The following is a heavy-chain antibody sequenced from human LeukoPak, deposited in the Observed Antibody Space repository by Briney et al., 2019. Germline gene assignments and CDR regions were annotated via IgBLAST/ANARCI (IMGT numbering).Heavy chain of an antibody. D-gene: IGHD6-13*01. CDR3: ARDVKFGSSWYEGDY. V-gene: IGHV3-30-3*01. CDR1: GFTFSSYA. CDR2: ISYDGSNK. Sequence: PGRSLRLSCAASGFTFSSYAMHWVRQAPGKGLEWVAVISYDGSNKYYADSVKGRFTISRDNSKNTLYLQMNSLRAEDTAVYYCARDVKFGSSWYEGDYWGQGTLVTVSS. J-gene: IGHJ4*02.